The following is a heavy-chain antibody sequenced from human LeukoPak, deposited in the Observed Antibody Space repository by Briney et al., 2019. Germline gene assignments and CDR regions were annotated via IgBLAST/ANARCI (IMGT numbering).Heavy chain of an antibody. CDR3: ARTGSWYYYFDY. CDR2: INHSGST. CDR1: GGSFSGYY. V-gene: IGHV4-34*01. Sequence: SETLSLTCAVYGGSFSGYYWSWIRQPPGKGLEWIGEINHSGSTNYNPSLKSRVTISVDTSKNQFSLKLSSVTAADTAVYYCARTGSWYYYFDYWGQGALVTVSS. D-gene: IGHD6-13*01. J-gene: IGHJ4*02.